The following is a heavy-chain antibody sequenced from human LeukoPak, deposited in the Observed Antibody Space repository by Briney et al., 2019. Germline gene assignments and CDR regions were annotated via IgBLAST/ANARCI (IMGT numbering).Heavy chain of an antibody. CDR3: ARTGSWYYYFDY. CDR2: INHSGST. CDR1: GGSFSGYY. V-gene: IGHV4-34*01. Sequence: SETLSLTCAVYGGSFSGYYWSWIRQPPGKGLEWIGEINHSGSTNYNPSLKSRVTISVDTSKNQFSLKLSSVTAADTAVYYCARTGSWYYYFDYWGQGALVTVSS. D-gene: IGHD6-13*01. J-gene: IGHJ4*02.